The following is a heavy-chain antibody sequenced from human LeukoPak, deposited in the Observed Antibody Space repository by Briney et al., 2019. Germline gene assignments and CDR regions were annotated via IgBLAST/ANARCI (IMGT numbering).Heavy chain of an antibody. Sequence: ASVKVSCKASGYTFTSYYMHWVRQAPGQGLEWVGIIDPSGGSTSYAQKFQGRVTMTRDTSTSTVYMELSSLRSEDTAVYYCARVRSHYDSRGNFDYWGQGTLVTVSS. CDR1: GYTFTSYY. D-gene: IGHD3-22*01. CDR3: ARVRSHYDSRGNFDY. J-gene: IGHJ4*02. CDR2: IDPSGGST. V-gene: IGHV1-46*01.